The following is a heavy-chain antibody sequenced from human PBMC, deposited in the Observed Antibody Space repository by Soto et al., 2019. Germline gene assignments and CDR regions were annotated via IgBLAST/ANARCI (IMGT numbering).Heavy chain of an antibody. J-gene: IGHJ6*02. CDR3: TTQAYCGGDCYPDYYGMDV. CDR1: GFTFSNAW. CDR2: IKSKTDGGTT. D-gene: IGHD2-21*02. V-gene: IGHV3-15*01. Sequence: GGSLRLSCAASGFTFSNAWMSWVRQAPGKGLEWVGRIKSKTDGGTTDYAAPVKGRFTISGDDSKNTLYLQMNSLKTEDTAVYYCTTQAYCGGDCYPDYYGMDVWGQGTTVTVSS.